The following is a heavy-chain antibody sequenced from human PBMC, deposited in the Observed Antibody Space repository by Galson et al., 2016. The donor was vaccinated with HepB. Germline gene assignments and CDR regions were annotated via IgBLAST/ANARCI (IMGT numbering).Heavy chain of an antibody. D-gene: IGHD3-22*01. CDR2: IWNDGNKK. CDR3: ARSASYYDSSGYYRDPFDY. Sequence: VALIWNDGNKKYYADSVRGRFTISRDNSNNTLYLQMNSLRAEDTAVYYCARSASYYDSSGYYRDPFDYWGQGTLVTVSS. J-gene: IGHJ4*02. V-gene: IGHV3-33*01.